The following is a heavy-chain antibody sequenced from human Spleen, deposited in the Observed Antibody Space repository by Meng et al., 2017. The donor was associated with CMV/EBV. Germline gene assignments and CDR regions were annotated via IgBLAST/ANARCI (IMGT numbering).Heavy chain of an antibody. CDR1: ISSSSYY. V-gene: IGHV4-39*07. Sequence: ISSSSYYWGWIRQPPGRGLEWIGNIYYTGDSYYNPSLRSRVTILVDTSKNQFSLNLTSVTAADTAVYYCARAFDFWTGYYVGSSWFDPWGQGTLVTVSS. CDR3: ARAFDFWTGYYVGSSWFDP. CDR2: IYYTGDS. D-gene: IGHD3/OR15-3a*01. J-gene: IGHJ5*02.